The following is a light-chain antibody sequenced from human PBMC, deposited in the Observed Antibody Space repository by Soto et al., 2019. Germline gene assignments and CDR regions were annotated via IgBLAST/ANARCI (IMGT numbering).Light chain of an antibody. J-gene: IGKJ5*01. Sequence: DIQMTQSPSSLSASAVDRVTITFRASQSIGSYLNWYQQKSGKAPHLLIYDASSLRSGVPSRFSGSGSGTVFTLTINSLQPEDFATYYCQQSYSDPPITFGQGTRLEIK. V-gene: IGKV1-39*01. CDR2: DAS. CDR1: QSIGSY. CDR3: QQSYSDPPIT.